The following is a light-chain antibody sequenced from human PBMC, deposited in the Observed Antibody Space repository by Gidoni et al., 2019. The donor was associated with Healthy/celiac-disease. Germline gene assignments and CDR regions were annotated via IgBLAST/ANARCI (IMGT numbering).Light chain of an antibody. CDR3: QQRSNWPPDT. V-gene: IGKV3-11*01. J-gene: IGKJ2*01. CDR1: QSVSSY. Sequence: IVLTQCPATLSLWPGERATLSCRASQSVSSYLAWYQQKPGQAPRLLIYDASNRATGFPARFSGSGSGTDFTLTISSLEPEDFAVYYCQQRSNWPPDTFGQGTKLEIK. CDR2: DAS.